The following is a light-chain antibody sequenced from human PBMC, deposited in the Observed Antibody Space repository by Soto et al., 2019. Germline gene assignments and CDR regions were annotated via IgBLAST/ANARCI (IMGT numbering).Light chain of an antibody. V-gene: IGKV2-28*01. CDR3: MQALQSPYT. CDR2: LGS. J-gene: IGKJ2*01. CDR1: QSLLHSNGYNY. Sequence: DVVMTQSPLSLPVTPGEPASISCRSSQSLLHSNGYNYLDWYLQKPGQSPQLLISLGSNRASGVLARFSGSGSVTDFTLNIASVEAEDFGVYYCMQALQSPYTFGQGAKLEIK.